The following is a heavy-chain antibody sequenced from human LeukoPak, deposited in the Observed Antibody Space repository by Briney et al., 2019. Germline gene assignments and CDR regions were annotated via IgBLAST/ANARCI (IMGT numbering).Heavy chain of an antibody. V-gene: IGHV3-9*01. CDR3: AKPDGYNWNDAPSDY. CDR2: MSGNSGSI. CDR1: GFTFYDYA. J-gene: IGHJ4*02. D-gene: IGHD1-1*01. Sequence: GGSLRLSCAASGFTFYDYAMHWGGQAPGKGLEWVSGMSGNSGSIDYADSVKGRFTISRDNAKNSLYLQMNSLRAEDTALYYCAKPDGYNWNDAPSDYWGQGTLVTVSS.